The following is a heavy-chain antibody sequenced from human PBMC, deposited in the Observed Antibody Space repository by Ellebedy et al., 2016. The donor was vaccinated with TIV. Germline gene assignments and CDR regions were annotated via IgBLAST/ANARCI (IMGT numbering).Heavy chain of an antibody. D-gene: IGHD6-19*01. J-gene: IGHJ4*02. Sequence: MPGGSLRLSCTVSGGSIRSYYWSWIRQPPGKGLEWIGSIYYSGSTNYNSSLKSRVTMSEDTSKNQFSLKLSSVTAADTAVYYCARRRGGNGGYNEPFDYWGQGTLVTVSS. CDR2: IYYSGST. CDR3: ARRRGGNGGYNEPFDY. CDR1: GGSIRSYY. V-gene: IGHV4-59*01.